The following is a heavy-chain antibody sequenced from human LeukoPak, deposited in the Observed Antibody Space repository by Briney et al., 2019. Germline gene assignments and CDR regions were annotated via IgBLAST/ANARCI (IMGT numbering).Heavy chain of an antibody. V-gene: IGHV3-11*01. CDR3: ARNYGDYFYFDY. D-gene: IGHD4-17*01. CDR2: ISSSGSTI. J-gene: IGHJ4*02. Sequence: GGSLRLSCAASRFTLSDYYMSWIRQAPGKGLEWVSYISSSGSTIYYADSVKGRFTISRDNAKNSLYLQMNSLRTEDTAVYYCARNYGDYFYFDYWGQGTLVTVSS. CDR1: RFTLSDYY.